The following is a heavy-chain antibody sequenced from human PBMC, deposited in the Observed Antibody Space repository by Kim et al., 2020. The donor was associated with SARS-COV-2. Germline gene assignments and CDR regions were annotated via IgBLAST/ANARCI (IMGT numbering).Heavy chain of an antibody. J-gene: IGHJ4*02. D-gene: IGHD3-10*01. V-gene: IGHV1-18*01. Sequence: AQQLQGRVTMATDTSPSTAYMELRSLRSDDTAVYYCARIGAWFGEREQDYWGQGTLVTVSS. CDR3: ARIGAWFGEREQDY.